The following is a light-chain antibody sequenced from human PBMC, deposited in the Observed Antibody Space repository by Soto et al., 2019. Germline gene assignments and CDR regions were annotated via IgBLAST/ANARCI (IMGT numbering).Light chain of an antibody. V-gene: IGLV2-23*01. Sequence: QSALTQPASVSGSPGQSITISCTGTNSDVGSYNLVSWYQQHPGKAPKLMIYEGSKRPSVVSNRFSGSKSGNTASLTISGLQAEDDADYYCCSFAGSGTLVFDGGTKVTVL. CDR2: EGS. J-gene: IGLJ2*01. CDR1: NSDVGSYNL. CDR3: CSFAGSGTLV.